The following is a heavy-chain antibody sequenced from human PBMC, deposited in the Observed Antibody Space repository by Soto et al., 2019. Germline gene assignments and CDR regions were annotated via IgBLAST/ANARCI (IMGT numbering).Heavy chain of an antibody. Sequence: PLETLSPTCALYGGSCSGYYWSWIRQPPGKGREWIGEINHSGSTNYNPPLKRPVAISLDTSKNQFSLNLTSVTAADTAVYYCAGGKSRGAIGGGIPCASPIQRPPEAFDIWGPGTMVTVS. V-gene: IGHV4-34*01. CDR1: GGSCSGYY. D-gene: IGHD1-26*01. CDR3: AGGKSRGAIGGGIPCASPIQRPPEAFDI. J-gene: IGHJ3*02. CDR2: INHSGST.